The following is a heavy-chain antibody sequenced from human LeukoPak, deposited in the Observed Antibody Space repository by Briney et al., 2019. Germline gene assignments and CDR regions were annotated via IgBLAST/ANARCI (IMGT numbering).Heavy chain of an antibody. CDR2: ISGSGGST. CDR1: GFTFSSYA. D-gene: IGHD2-2*01. Sequence: GGSLRLSCAASGFTFSSYAMSWVRQAPGKGLKWVSAISGSGGSTYYADSVKGRFTISRDNSKNTLYLQMNSLRAEDTAVYYCAKDRSIVVVPAASDYWGQGTLVTVSS. V-gene: IGHV3-23*01. J-gene: IGHJ4*02. CDR3: AKDRSIVVVPAASDY.